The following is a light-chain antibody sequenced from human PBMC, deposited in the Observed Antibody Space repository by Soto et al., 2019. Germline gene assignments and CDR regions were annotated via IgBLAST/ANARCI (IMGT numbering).Light chain of an antibody. J-gene: IGKJ1*01. CDR1: QTVGNSY. V-gene: IGKV3-20*01. Sequence: EIVLTQSPGTLSLSPGERATLSCRASQTVGNSYLAWYQQKPGQAPSLLIYGASSRAAGIPDRFSGSGYGTDFTLTISRLEPEDFAVYYCQQYGSSPPWTFGQGTKVDIK. CDR2: GAS. CDR3: QQYGSSPPWT.